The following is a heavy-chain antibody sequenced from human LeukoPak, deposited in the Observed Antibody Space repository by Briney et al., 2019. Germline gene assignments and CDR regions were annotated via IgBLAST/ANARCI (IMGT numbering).Heavy chain of an antibody. Sequence: GRSLRLSCAASGFTFSSYAMHWVRQAPGKGLERVAVISYDGSNKYYADSVKGRFTISRDNSKNTLYLQMNSLRAEDTAVYYCARVLKIAAAGTLANCLGYWGQGTLVTVSS. CDR3: ARVLKIAAAGTLANCLGY. J-gene: IGHJ4*02. CDR1: GFTFSSYA. V-gene: IGHV3-30-3*01. D-gene: IGHD6-13*01. CDR2: ISYDGSNK.